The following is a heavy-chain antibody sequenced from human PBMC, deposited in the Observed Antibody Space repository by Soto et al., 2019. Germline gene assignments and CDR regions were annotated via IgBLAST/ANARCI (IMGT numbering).Heavy chain of an antibody. V-gene: IGHV1-69*01. CDR1: GGTFSNYP. J-gene: IGHJ6*02. CDR2: IIPISGTT. CDR3: ARVRCFNGLCHTADYGMDV. Sequence: VQLVQSGAEVKKPGSSVKVSCKASGGTFSNYPFIWVRQAPGQGLDWMGGIIPISGTTNYAQKFQGRVAITADESTDTVYMELSRLRSEDTAVYFCARVRCFNGLCHTADYGMDVWGQGTTVTVSS. D-gene: IGHD2-8*01.